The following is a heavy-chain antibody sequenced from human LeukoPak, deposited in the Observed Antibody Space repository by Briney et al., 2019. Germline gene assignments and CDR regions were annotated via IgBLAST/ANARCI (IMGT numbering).Heavy chain of an antibody. Sequence: ASVKVSCKASGGTFSSYTISWVRQAPGQGLEWMGRIIPILGIANYAQKFQGRVTITADKSTSTAYMELSSLRSEDTAVYYCARDQGLNPPHTSPSNWFDPWGQGTLVTVSS. V-gene: IGHV1-69*04. CDR1: GGTFSSYT. D-gene: IGHD2-2*01. J-gene: IGHJ5*02. CDR2: IIPILGIA. CDR3: ARDQGLNPPHTSPSNWFDP.